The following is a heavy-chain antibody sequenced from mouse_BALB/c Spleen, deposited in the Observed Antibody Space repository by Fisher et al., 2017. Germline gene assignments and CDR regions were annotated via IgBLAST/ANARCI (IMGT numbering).Heavy chain of an antibody. CDR3: ARVGLRPYYYAMDY. J-gene: IGHJ4*01. Sequence: KFKGKATLTADKSSSTAYMQLSSLTSEDSAVYFCARVGLRPYYYAMDYWGQGTSVTVSS. D-gene: IGHD1-2*01. V-gene: IGHV1-77*01.